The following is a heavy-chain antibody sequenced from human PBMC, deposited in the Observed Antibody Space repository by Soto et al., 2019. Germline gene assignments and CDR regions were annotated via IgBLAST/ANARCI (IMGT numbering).Heavy chain of an antibody. Sequence: GGSLRLSCAASGFTFSSYGMHWVRQAPGKGLEWVAVISYDGSNKYYADSVKGRFTISRDNSKNTLYLQMNSLRAEDTAVYYCAKDQLLWFGEFDANWFDPWGQGTLVTVSS. CDR1: GFTFSSYG. J-gene: IGHJ5*02. CDR3: AKDQLLWFGEFDANWFDP. CDR2: ISYDGSNK. D-gene: IGHD3-10*01. V-gene: IGHV3-30*18.